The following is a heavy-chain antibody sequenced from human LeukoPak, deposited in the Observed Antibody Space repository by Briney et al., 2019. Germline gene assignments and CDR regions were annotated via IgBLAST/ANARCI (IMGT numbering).Heavy chain of an antibody. D-gene: IGHD3-10*01. J-gene: IGHJ6*02. CDR2: ISWNSGSI. V-gene: IGHV3-9*01. CDR3: AMGFGELLRNGMDV. CDR1: GFTFDDYA. Sequence: GRSLRLSCAASGFTFDDYAMHWVRHAPGKGLEWVSGISWNSGSIGYADSVKGRFTISRDNAKNSLYLQMNSLRAEDTALYYCAMGFGELLRNGMDVWGQGTTVTVSS.